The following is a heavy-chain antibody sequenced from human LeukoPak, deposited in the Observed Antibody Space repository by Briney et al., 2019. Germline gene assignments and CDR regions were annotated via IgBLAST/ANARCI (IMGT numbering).Heavy chain of an antibody. CDR2: IYSSGST. V-gene: IGHV4-4*07. D-gene: IGHD4-23*01. Sequence: SETLSLTCTVSGGSINSYYWSWIRQPAGKGLEWIGRIYSSGSTNYKPSLKSRVSMSVDTSKNQFSLKLTSVTAADTAVYYCARGGKATVVTMWGQGILVTVSS. CDR3: ARGGKATVVTM. J-gene: IGHJ4*02. CDR1: GGSINSYY.